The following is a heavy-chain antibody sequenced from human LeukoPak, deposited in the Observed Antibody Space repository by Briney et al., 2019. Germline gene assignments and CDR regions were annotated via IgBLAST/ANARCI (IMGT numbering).Heavy chain of an antibody. Sequence: SETLSLTCTVSGGSINSSSYYWRWIRQPPGKGREWIGSIYYSESTYYHPSLKSRVTITVDTSKNPFSLKLSSVTAADTAVYFCASLYGGPPGFYYYYMDVWGKGTTVTVSS. CDR1: GGSINSSSYY. V-gene: IGHV4-39*01. J-gene: IGHJ6*03. D-gene: IGHD4/OR15-4a*01. CDR2: IYYSEST. CDR3: ASLYGGPPGFYYYYMDV.